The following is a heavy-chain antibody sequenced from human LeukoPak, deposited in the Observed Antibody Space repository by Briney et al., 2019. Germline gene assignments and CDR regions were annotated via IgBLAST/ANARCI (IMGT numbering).Heavy chain of an antibody. CDR2: INDSGTT. J-gene: IGHJ4*02. V-gene: IGHV4-34*01. CDR3: ARGLDLEGLDY. CDR1: GGSFTDYN. D-gene: IGHD1-1*01. Sequence: PSETLSLTCAVYGGSFTDYNWTWLRQSPEKGLEWIGEINDSGTTHYNPSLKGRVTISVDTAKHQFSLRMRSLTAADTAVYYCARGLDLEGLDYWGQGTLVTVSS.